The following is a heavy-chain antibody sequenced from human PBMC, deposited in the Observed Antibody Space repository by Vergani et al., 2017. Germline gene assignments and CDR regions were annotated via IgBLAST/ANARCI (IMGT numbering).Heavy chain of an antibody. D-gene: IGHD6-6*01. CDR2: ILGSGTP. CDR1: GASLSRVGYY. Sequence: QVQLQASGPGLVKPSQTLSLTCTVSGASLSRVGYYWTWIRQSAGRRLEWIWDILGSGTPNYNPSFQGRVSRSVATSKNQFSLTLSSVNATDTAVYYCARGSRAACYSGPDSWGQGTRVTVSS. CDR3: ARGSRAACYSGPDS. J-gene: IGHJ4*02. V-gene: IGHV4-61*02.